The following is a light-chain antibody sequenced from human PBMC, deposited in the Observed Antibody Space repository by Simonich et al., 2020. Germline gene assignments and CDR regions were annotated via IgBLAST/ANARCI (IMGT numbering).Light chain of an antibody. V-gene: IGKV4-1*01. CDR3: QQYYSTPLT. J-gene: IGKJ4*01. CDR1: QSVLYSSNNKNY. CDR2: WAS. Sequence: DIVMTQSPDSLAVSLGERATINCKSSQSVLYSSNNKNYLSWYQRKPGHPPKLLIYWASTRESGVPDRFSGSGSGTDFTLTISSLQAEDVAVYYCQQYYSTPLTFGGGTKVEIK.